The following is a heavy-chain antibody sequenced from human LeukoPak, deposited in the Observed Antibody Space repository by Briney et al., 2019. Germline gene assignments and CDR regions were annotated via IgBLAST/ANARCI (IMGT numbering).Heavy chain of an antibody. J-gene: IGHJ4*02. CDR2: IRYDGSNK. CDR3: ARDPPSRGTRYFDY. V-gene: IGHV3-30*02. CDR1: GFTFSSYG. D-gene: IGHD3-16*01. Sequence: GGSLRLSCAASGFTFSSYGMHWVRQAPGKGLEWVAFIRYDGSNKYYADSVKGRFTISRDNSKNTLYLQMNSLRAEDTAVYYCARDPPSRGTRYFDYWGQGTLVTVSS.